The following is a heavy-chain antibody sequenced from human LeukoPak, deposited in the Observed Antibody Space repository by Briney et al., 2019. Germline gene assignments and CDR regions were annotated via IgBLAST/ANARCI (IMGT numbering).Heavy chain of an antibody. CDR1: GFTFRDYA. CDR2: ISYDGSNK. J-gene: IGHJ5*02. CDR3: AKVANPRGNVLRYFDWLHPLYIWFDP. Sequence: PGGSLRLSCAASGFTFRDYAMYWVRQAPGKGLEWVAVISYDGSNKYYADSVKGRFTISRDNSKNTLYLQMNSLRAEDTAVYYCAKVANPRGNVLRYFDWLHPLYIWFDPWGQGTLVTVSS. V-gene: IGHV3-30*04. D-gene: IGHD3-9*01.